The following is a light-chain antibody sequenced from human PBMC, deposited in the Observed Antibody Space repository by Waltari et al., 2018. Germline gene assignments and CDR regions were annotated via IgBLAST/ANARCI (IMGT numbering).Light chain of an antibody. Sequence: QSVLTQPPSASGTPGQRVTISCSGSSSNIGSNTVNWYQQLPGTAPKLLIYSNNQRPSVVPDRFSGSKSGTLASLAISGLQSEDEADYYCAAWDDSLNGWVFGGGTKLTVL. CDR2: SNN. CDR3: AAWDDSLNGWV. CDR1: SSNIGSNT. J-gene: IGLJ3*02. V-gene: IGLV1-44*01.